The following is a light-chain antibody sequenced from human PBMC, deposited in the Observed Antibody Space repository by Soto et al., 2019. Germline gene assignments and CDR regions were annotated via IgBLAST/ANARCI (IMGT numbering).Light chain of an antibody. Sequence: QSALTQPASLSGSPGQSVTISCSGTTSDSVNYNYVSWYQHHPGKAPQLILYEVSNRPSGVSSRFSGSKSGNTAALTISGLQAEDEGYYYCSSYTVSTDVVFGGGTQLTVL. V-gene: IGLV2-14*01. CDR2: EVS. J-gene: IGLJ2*01. CDR1: TSDSVNYNY. CDR3: SSYTVSTDVV.